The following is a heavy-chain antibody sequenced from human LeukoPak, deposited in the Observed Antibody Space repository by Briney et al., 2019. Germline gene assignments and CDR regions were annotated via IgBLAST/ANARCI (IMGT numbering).Heavy chain of an antibody. V-gene: IGHV3-23*01. CDR2: ISNSGDAT. CDR3: AKAPPYTKYFDY. Sequence: GASVKVSCKASGGTFSSYAISWVRQAPGQGLEWVSTISNSGDATFYADAVKGRFTISRDNSKNTLYLQMYSLRAEDTAIYYCAKAPPYTKYFDYWGQGTLLTVSS. J-gene: IGHJ4*02. D-gene: IGHD1-1*01. CDR1: GGTFSSYA.